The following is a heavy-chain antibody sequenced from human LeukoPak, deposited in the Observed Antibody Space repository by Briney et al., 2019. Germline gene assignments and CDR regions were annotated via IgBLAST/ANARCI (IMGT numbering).Heavy chain of an antibody. CDR2: ISSSSTYI. Sequence: PGGSLRLSCAASGFTFRNYAMNWVRQAPGKGLERVSFISSSSTYIYYADSVKGRFTISRDNAKNSLYLQMNSLRAEDTAVYYCARDHHRRLYDSQARDTFDIWGQGTMVTVSS. CDR1: GFTFRNYA. CDR3: ARDHHRRLYDSQARDTFDI. V-gene: IGHV3-21*01. J-gene: IGHJ3*02. D-gene: IGHD3-22*01.